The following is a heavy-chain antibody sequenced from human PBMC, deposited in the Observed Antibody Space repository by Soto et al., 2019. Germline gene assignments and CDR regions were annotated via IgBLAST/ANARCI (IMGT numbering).Heavy chain of an antibody. CDR2: ISSNSSYI. CDR3: ARDLYSSSARYFDY. Sequence: EVQLVESGGGLVKPGGSLRLSCAASGFTFSSYSMNWVRQAPGKGLEWVSSISSNSSYIYYADSVKGRFTISRDNAKNSLYLQMNSLRAEDTAVYYCARDLYSSSARYFDYWGQGTLVTVSS. V-gene: IGHV3-21*01. J-gene: IGHJ4*02. CDR1: GFTFSSYS. D-gene: IGHD6-6*01.